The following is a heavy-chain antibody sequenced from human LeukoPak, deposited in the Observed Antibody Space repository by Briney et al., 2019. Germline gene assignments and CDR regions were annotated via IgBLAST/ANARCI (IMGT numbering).Heavy chain of an antibody. J-gene: IGHJ5*02. CDR2: IYWNDDK. Sequence: VSAPTLVNPTQTLTLTCTFYGFSLSNSGVGVCWIRQPPGKALEWLALIYWNDDKRYSPSLKSRLTITKDTSKNQVVLTMTNMDPVDTATYYCAHALLWFGGDNFDPWGQGTLVTVSS. CDR3: AHALLWFGGDNFDP. V-gene: IGHV2-5*01. D-gene: IGHD3-10*01. CDR1: GFSLSNSGVG.